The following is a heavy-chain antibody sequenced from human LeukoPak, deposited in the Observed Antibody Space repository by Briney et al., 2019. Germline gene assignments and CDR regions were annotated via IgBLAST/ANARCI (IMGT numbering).Heavy chain of an antibody. CDR3: ARAEIYYYDSSGYPRGAFDI. V-gene: IGHV4-30-4*08. J-gene: IGHJ3*02. CDR2: IYYSGST. Sequence: SETLSRTCTVSGGSISSGDYYWSWIRQPPGKGLEWIGYIYYSGSTYYNPSLKSRVTISVDTSKNQFSLKLSSVTAADTAVYYCARAEIYYYDSSGYPRGAFDIWGQGTMVTVSS. CDR1: GGSISSGDYY. D-gene: IGHD3-22*01.